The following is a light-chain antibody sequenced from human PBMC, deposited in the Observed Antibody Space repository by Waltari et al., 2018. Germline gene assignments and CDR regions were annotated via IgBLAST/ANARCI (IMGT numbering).Light chain of an antibody. CDR2: EDG. J-gene: IGLJ3*02. CDR1: ALARNY. Sequence: SYELTKPLPVSVSPGQTAKTTCPGDALARNYAAWSQRKSGQAPVLVIYEDGKRPSGVPERFSGSSSGTMATLTISGAQVEDEGDYYCFSTDSSGHQNRVFGGGTKLTVL. CDR3: FSTDSSGHQNRV. V-gene: IGLV3-10*01.